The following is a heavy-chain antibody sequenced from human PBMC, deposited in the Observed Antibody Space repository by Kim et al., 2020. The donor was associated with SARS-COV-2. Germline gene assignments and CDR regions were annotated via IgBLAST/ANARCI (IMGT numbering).Heavy chain of an antibody. J-gene: IGHJ4*02. Sequence: QKFQGRVTMTRDTSTSTVYMELSSLRSEDTAVYYCARETDQVGANRRFDYWGQGTLVTVSS. CDR3: ARETDQVGANRRFDY. V-gene: IGHV1-46*01. D-gene: IGHD1-26*01.